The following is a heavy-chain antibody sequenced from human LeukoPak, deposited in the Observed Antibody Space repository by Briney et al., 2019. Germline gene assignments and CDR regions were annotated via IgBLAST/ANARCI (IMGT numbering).Heavy chain of an antibody. CDR3: AKDQLNRFRSGGSCSITHDY. CDR2: ITGSTRTT. CDR1: GFIFSAYG. V-gene: IGHV3-23*01. J-gene: IGHJ4*02. Sequence: GGSLRLSCAASGFIFSAYGMSWVRQAPGKGLEWVSSITGSTRTTYYAESVKGRFTISRDNSRNTVYLQMNSLTAEDTAVYYCAKDQLNRFRSGGSCSITHDYWGQGTLVTVSS. D-gene: IGHD2-15*01.